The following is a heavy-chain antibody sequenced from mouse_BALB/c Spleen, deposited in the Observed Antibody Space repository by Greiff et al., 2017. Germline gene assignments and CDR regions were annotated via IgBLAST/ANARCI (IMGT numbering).Heavy chain of an antibody. Sequence: VQLQQSGAELVKPGASVKLSCKASGYTFTSYWMHWVKQRPGQGLEWIGEINPSNGRTNYNEKFKSKATLTVDKSSSTAYMQLSSLTSEDSAVYYCAREDNFDYWGQGTTLTVSS. V-gene: IGHV1S81*02. J-gene: IGHJ2*01. CDR3: AREDNFDY. CDR1: GYTFTSYW. CDR2: INPSNGRT.